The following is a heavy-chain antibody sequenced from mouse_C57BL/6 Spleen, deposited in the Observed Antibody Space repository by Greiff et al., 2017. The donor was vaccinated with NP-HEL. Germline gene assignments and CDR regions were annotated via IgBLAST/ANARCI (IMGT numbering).Heavy chain of an antibody. CDR1: GYAFSSSW. J-gene: IGHJ4*01. V-gene: IGHV1-82*01. CDR2: IYPGDGDT. CDR3: ARFSLYDYDAMDY. Sequence: QVQLKESGPELVKPGTSVKISCKASGYAFSSSWMNWVKQRPGKGLEWIGRIYPGDGDTNYNGKFKGKATLTADKSSSTAYMQLSSLTSEDSAVYFCARFSLYDYDAMDYWGQGTSVTVS. D-gene: IGHD2-3*01.